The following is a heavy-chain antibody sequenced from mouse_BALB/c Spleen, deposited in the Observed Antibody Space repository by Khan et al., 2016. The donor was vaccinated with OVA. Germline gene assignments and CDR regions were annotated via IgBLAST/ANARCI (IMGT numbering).Heavy chain of an antibody. CDR2: IWSGGST. CDR1: GFSLTNYG. CDR3: ARNCDCEEGFTY. V-gene: IGHV2-2*02. D-gene: IGHD2-4*01. Sequence: QVQLKQSGPGLVQPSQSLSITCTVSGFSLTNYGVHWVRQSPGKGLEWLGLIWSGGSTDYNAAFITRLSISKDNTYSHAFFIMNSLQANDTAIDYCARNCDCEEGFTYWGQGTLVTVSA. J-gene: IGHJ3*01.